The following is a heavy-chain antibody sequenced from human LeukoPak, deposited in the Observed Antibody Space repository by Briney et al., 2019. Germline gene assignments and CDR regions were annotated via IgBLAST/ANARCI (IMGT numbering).Heavy chain of an antibody. J-gene: IGHJ4*02. CDR1: GFTFSDYS. CDR2: IGIDSGNT. CDR3: ARDYKYAFDN. D-gene: IGHD5-24*01. Sequence: HTGGSLRLSCAASGFTFSDYSMNWVRQAPGKGLEWVSYIGIDSGNTNYADSVKGRFTISGDKAKNSLYLQMNSLRVKDTAVYYCARDYKYAFDNWGQGTLVTVSS. V-gene: IGHV3-48*01.